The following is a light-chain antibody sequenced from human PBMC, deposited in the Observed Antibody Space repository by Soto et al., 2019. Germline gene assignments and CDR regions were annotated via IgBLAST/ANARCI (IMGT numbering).Light chain of an antibody. Sequence: QTVVTQEPSLTVSPGGTVTLTCGSSTGAVTSTHYPYWFQQKPGQAPRTLIYDTSNKYSWTPARFSGSLLGGKAALTLSGTQPEDEAEYYCLLSYSGARPHVFGSGTKLTVL. V-gene: IGLV7-46*01. CDR1: TGAVTSTHY. CDR3: LLSYSGARPHV. CDR2: DTS. J-gene: IGLJ1*01.